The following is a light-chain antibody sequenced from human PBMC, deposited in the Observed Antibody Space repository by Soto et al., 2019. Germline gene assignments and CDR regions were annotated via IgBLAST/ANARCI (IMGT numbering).Light chain of an antibody. CDR1: QSVSSSY. J-gene: IGKJ5*01. CDR3: QQYGTSPPST. Sequence: ERAKLSYRASQSVSSSYLAWYQQKPGQAPRLLINGASSRATGIPDRFSGSGSGTDFTLTISRLEPEDFAVYYCQQYGTSPPSTFGHGTRMEIK. V-gene: IGKV3-20*01. CDR2: GAS.